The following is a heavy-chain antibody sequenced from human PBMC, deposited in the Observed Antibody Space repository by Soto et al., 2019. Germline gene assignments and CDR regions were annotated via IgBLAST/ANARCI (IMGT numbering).Heavy chain of an antibody. CDR1: GGSFSGYY. D-gene: IGHD5-12*01. Sequence: SETLSLTCAVYGGSFSGYYWSWIRQPPGKGLEWIGEINHSGSTNYNPSLKSRVTISVDTSKNQFSLKLSSVTAADTAVYYCAIRGGYDYPFDYWGQGTLVTVSS. CDR3: AIRGGYDYPFDY. CDR2: INHSGST. V-gene: IGHV4-34*01. J-gene: IGHJ4*02.